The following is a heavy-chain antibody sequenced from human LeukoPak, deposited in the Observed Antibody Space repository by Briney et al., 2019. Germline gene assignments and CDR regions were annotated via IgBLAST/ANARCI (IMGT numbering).Heavy chain of an antibody. CDR2: ISSSSSTI. Sequence: GGSLRLSCAASGFTFSSYSMNWVRQAPGKGLEWVSYISSSSSTIYYADSVKGRFTIPRDNAKNSLYLQMNSLRDEDTAVYYCARHQYYYYGMDVWGQGTTATVSS. V-gene: IGHV3-48*02. CDR3: ARHQYYYYGMDV. CDR1: GFTFSSYS. J-gene: IGHJ6*02.